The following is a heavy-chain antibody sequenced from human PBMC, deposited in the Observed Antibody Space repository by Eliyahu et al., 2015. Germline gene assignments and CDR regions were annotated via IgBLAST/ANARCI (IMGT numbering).Heavy chain of an antibody. V-gene: IGHV3-48*03. J-gene: IGHJ4*02. D-gene: IGHD3-22*01. CDR2: ISSSGSTI. CDR3: ARDGADYYDSSGYYDY. CDR1: GFTFSSYE. Sequence: EVQLVESGGGLVQPGGSLRLSCAASGFTFSSYEMNWVRQGPGKGLEWVSYISSSGSTIYYADSVKGRFTISRDNAKNSLYLQMNSLRAEDTAVYYCARDGADYYDSSGYYDYWGQGTLVTVSS.